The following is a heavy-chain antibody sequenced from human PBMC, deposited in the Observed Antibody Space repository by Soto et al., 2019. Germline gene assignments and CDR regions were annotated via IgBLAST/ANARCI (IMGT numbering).Heavy chain of an antibody. D-gene: IGHD6-19*01. V-gene: IGHV1-18*01. CDR1: GYTFTSYG. Sequence: ASVKVSCKASGYTFTSYGISWVRQAPGQGLEWMGWISAYNGNTNYAQKLQGRVTMTTDTSTSTAFMELRSLRFDDTAVYYCARDLAVGLVDYWGQGTLVTVSS. CDR3: ARDLAVGLVDY. J-gene: IGHJ4*02. CDR2: ISAYNGNT.